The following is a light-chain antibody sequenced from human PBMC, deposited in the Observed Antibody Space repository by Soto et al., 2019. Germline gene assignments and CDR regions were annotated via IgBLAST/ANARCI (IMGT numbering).Light chain of an antibody. CDR2: LSSDGSH. CDR1: SGHRSYA. V-gene: IGLV4-69*01. Sequence: QLVLTQSPSASASLGASVKLTCTLSSGHRSYALAWHQQQPEKGPRYLMKLSSDGSHSKGDGIPDRFSGSSSGAERYLTISSLQSEDEADYYCQTWDIGARVVFGGGTKLTVL. J-gene: IGLJ2*01. CDR3: QTWDIGARVV.